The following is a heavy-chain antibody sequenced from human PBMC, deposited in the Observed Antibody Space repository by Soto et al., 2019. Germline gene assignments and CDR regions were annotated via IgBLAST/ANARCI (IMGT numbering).Heavy chain of an antibody. J-gene: IGHJ4*02. D-gene: IGHD2-15*01. CDR2: ISAYNGNT. CDR1: GYTFTSYG. CDR3: ARDPHCSGGSCYLDY. V-gene: IGHV1-18*04. Sequence: GASVKVSCKASGYTFTSYGISWVRQAPGQGLEWMGWISAYNGNTNYAQKLQGRVTMTTDTSTSTAYMELRSLRSDDTAVYYCARDPHCSGGSCYLDYWGQGTRVTVSS.